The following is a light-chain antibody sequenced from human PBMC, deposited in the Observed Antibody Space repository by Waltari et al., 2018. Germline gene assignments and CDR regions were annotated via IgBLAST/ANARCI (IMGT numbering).Light chain of an antibody. Sequence: EIVLTQSPGTLSLSPGERATLSCGASQSVNSKYLAWYQQKSGKAPRLLIYGTLNRASGIPERFSGSGSGTDFTLTISRLEPEDFAVYYCQQYDRSPLTFGGGTTVEIK. J-gene: IGKJ4*01. CDR2: GTL. CDR1: QSVNSKY. V-gene: IGKV3-20*01. CDR3: QQYDRSPLT.